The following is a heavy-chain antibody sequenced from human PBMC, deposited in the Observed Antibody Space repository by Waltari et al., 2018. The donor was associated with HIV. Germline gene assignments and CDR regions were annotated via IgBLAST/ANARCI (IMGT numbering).Heavy chain of an antibody. CDR3: ASSPSSGTRNDY. J-gene: IGHJ4*02. D-gene: IGHD3-22*01. CDR1: GFTDSRNY. V-gene: IGHV3-53*02. CDR2: IYSGGST. Sequence: EVQLVETGGGLIQPGGSLRLSCAASGFTDSRNYMGWVRQAPGKGLEWVSVIYSGGSTYDADSVKGRFTISRDNSKNTLYLQMNSLRAEDTAVYYCASSPSSGTRNDYWGQGTLVTVSS.